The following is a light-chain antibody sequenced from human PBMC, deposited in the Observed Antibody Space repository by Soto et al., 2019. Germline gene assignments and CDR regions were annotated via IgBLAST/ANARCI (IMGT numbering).Light chain of an antibody. CDR2: WAS. V-gene: IGKV4-1*01. CDR3: QQYESTPPT. J-gene: IGKJ2*01. CDR1: QSVLYSSNNKNY. Sequence: DIVMTQSPDSLAVSLGERATINCKSSQSVLYSSNNKNYLAWYQQRPGQPPKLLIYWASTRESGLPDRFGGSGSGTDSTLTITRLQAEDVAVYYCQQYESTPPTFGQGTKLEIK.